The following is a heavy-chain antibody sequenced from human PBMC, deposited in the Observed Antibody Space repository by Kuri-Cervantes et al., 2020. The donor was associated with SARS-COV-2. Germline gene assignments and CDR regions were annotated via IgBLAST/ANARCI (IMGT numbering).Heavy chain of an antibody. D-gene: IGHD6-13*01. J-gene: IGHJ4*02. CDR2: INPSGGST. V-gene: IGHV1-46*01. Sequence: ASVKVSCKVSGYTFTSYYMHWVRQAPGQGLEWMGIINPSGGSTSYAQKFQGRVTMTRDTSTSTVYMELSSLRSEDTAVYYCARAQEHNAQQLAGVDYWGQGTLVTVSS. CDR3: ARAQEHNAQQLAGVDY. CDR1: GYTFTSYY.